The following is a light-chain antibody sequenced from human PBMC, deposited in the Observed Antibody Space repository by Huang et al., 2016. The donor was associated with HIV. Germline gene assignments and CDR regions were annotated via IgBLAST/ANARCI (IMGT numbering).Light chain of an antibody. J-gene: IGKJ2*01. V-gene: IGKV3-15*01. CDR3: QQYHNWPYT. CDR1: QSVATN. CDR2: GAS. Sequence: EIIMTQSPATLSLSPGEGASLSCRANQSVATNLAWYLHRPGQSHRILIFGASTRASGLPGRFSGSGSGTQFTLTVSGLQSEDFAVYYCQQYHNWPYTFGQGTKLEI.